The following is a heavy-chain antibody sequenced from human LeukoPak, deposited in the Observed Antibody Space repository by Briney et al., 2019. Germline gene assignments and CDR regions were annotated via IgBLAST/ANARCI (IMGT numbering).Heavy chain of an antibody. Sequence: PGGSLRLSCAASGFTFSSYSMNWVRQAPGKGLEWVSSISSSSSYIYYADSVKGRFTIFRDNAKNSLYLQMNSLRAEDTAVYYCARKNYDFWSGFLDYWGQGTLVTVSS. CDR2: ISSSSSYI. J-gene: IGHJ4*02. V-gene: IGHV3-21*01. CDR3: ARKNYDFWSGFLDY. D-gene: IGHD3-3*01. CDR1: GFTFSSYS.